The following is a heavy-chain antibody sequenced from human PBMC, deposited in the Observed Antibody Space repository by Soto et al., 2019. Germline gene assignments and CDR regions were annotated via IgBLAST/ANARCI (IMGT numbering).Heavy chain of an antibody. CDR1: GGSISSSSYY. Sequence: QLQLQESGPGLVKPSETLSLTCTVSGGSISSSSYYWGWIRQPPGKGLEWIGSIYYSGSTYYNPSLKSRVTLSVDTSKNQFSLKLSSVTAADTAVYYCARRGGDGDYVDYWGQGTLVTVSS. D-gene: IGHD4-17*01. CDR2: IYYSGST. J-gene: IGHJ4*02. CDR3: ARRGGDGDYVDY. V-gene: IGHV4-39*01.